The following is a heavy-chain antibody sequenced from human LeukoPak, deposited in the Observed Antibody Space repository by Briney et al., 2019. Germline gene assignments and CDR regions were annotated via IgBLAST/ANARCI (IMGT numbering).Heavy chain of an antibody. CDR1: GFTFSSYA. CDR2: ISGSGGST. Sequence: GGSLRLSCAASGFTFSSYAMSWVRQAPGKGLEWVSAISGSGGSTYYADSVKGRFTISRDNSKNTLYLQMNSLRAEDTAVYYCARYQRQQPYGMDVWGQGTTVTVSS. J-gene: IGHJ6*02. CDR3: ARYQRQQPYGMDV. D-gene: IGHD6-13*01. V-gene: IGHV3-23*01.